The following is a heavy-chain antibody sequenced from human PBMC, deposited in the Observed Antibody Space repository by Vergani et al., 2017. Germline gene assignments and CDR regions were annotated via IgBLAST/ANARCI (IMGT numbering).Heavy chain of an antibody. V-gene: IGHV3-33*01. CDR3: ARGHDYGDY. CDR2: IWFDGSKN. Sequence: VQLVESGGGLVQPGRSLRLSCAASGFTFSNYGMHWVRQAPGKGLEWVAVIWFDGSKNYYADSVKGRFTVSRDNSKNTLYLQMNSLRVEDTAVYYCARGHDYGDYWGQGTLVTVSS. J-gene: IGHJ4*02. CDR1: GFTFSNYG.